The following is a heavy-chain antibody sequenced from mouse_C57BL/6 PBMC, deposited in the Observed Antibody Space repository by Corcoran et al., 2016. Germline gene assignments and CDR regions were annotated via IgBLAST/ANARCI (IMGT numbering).Heavy chain of an antibody. J-gene: IGHJ1*03. Sequence: QVKLQQSGPELVKPGASVKISFKASGYTFTDYYINWVKQRPGQGLEWIGWIFPGSGSTYYNGKFKGKGTLTVDKSSSTAYMLLSSLTFEDSAVYFCARPYYYVNSYGDFDVWAIATTVTVPS. D-gene: IGHD1-1*01. CDR2: IFPGSGST. CDR3: ARPYYYVNSYGDFDV. V-gene: IGHV1-75*01. CDR1: GYTFTDYY.